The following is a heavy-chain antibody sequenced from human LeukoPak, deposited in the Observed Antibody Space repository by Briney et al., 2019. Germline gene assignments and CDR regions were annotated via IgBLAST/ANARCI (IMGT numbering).Heavy chain of an antibody. D-gene: IGHD2-21*01. J-gene: IGHJ3*02. CDR2: IYYTGTT. CDR3: ARQGIGAFDI. V-gene: IGHV4-59*08. Sequence: PSETLSLTCTVSGGSISGHYWSWIRQPPGKGLEWIAYIYYTGTTNYNPSLKSRVTISIDTSKNQFSLRLTSVTAADTAAYYCARQGIGAFDIWGQGTLVTVSS. CDR1: GGSISGHY.